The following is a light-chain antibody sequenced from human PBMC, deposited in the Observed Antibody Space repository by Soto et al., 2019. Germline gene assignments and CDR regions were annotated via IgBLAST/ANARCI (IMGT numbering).Light chain of an antibody. CDR2: GAS. V-gene: IGKV3-20*01. CDR1: QSVSSRY. Sequence: EIVLTQSAGTLSLSPGERATLSCRASQSVSSRYLAWYQQKPGQAPRILIYGASSRATGIPDRFSGSGSGTDGTITISSLKPEDGSTYDGQQRYSTLFTFGPGTKVDIK. CDR3: QQRYSTLFT. J-gene: IGKJ3*01.